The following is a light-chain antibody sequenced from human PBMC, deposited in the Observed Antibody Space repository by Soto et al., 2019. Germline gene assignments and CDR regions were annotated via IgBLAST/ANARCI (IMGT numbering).Light chain of an antibody. CDR2: LNSDGSH. CDR1: SGHSSYA. V-gene: IGLV4-69*01. Sequence: QSVLTQSPSASASLGDSVKLTCTLSSGHSSYAIAWHQQQPEKGPRYLMKLNSDGSHSKGDGIPDRFSGSSSGAERYLTISSLQSEDEADYYWQTWGTGGVFGGGTKLTVL. CDR3: QTWGTGGV. J-gene: IGLJ3*02.